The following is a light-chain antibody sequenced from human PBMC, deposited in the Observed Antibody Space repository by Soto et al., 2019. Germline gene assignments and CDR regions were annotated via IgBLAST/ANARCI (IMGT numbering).Light chain of an antibody. V-gene: IGKV3-15*01. J-gene: IGKJ1*01. Sequence: ELVMTQSPATLSVSPGERATLSCRASQSVSSDLAWYQQKPGQAPRLLMYGASARAAGIPARFSGSWSGTEFTLTISRLESEDFAVYYCQQYGSSPRTFGQGTKVDTK. CDR2: GAS. CDR1: QSVSSD. CDR3: QQYGSSPRT.